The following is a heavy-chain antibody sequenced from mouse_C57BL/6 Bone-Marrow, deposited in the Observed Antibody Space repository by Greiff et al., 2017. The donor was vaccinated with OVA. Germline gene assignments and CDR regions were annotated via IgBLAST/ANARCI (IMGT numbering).Heavy chain of an antibody. CDR3: ARYDYDGGNY. V-gene: IGHV1-54*01. D-gene: IGHD2-4*01. CDR2: INPGSGGT. J-gene: IGHJ4*01. CDR1: GYAFTNYL. Sequence: QVQLQQSGAELVRPGTSVKVSCKASGYAFTNYLIEWVKQRPGQGLEWIGVINPGSGGTNYNEKFKGKATLTADKSSSTAYMQLSSLTSEDSAVYFCARYDYDGGNYWGQGTSVTVSS.